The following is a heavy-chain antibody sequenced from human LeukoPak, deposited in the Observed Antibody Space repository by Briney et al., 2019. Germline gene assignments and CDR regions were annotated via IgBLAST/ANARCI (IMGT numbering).Heavy chain of an antibody. Sequence: GGSLRLSCAASGFTFSTYSMNWVRQAPGKGLEWVSSISSSSYIYYADSVKGRFTISRDNAKNSLYLQVNSLRAEDTAVYYCARDMGISRNDAFDIWGQGTMVTVSS. D-gene: IGHD3-3*02. V-gene: IGHV3-21*01. J-gene: IGHJ3*02. CDR3: ARDMGISRNDAFDI. CDR2: ISSSSYI. CDR1: GFTFSTYS.